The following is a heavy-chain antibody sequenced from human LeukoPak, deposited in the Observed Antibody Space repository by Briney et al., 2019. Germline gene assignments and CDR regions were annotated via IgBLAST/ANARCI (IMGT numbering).Heavy chain of an antibody. V-gene: IGHV3-49*04. CDR3: TRATYLYSPLDY. D-gene: IGHD6-13*01. CDR2: IRSKAYGGTT. J-gene: IGHJ4*02. Sequence: GGSLRLSCTASGFTFGDYAMSWVRQAPGKGLEWVGFIRSKAYGGTTEYAASVKGRFTISRDDSKSIAYLQMNSLKTEDTAVYYCTRATYLYSPLDYWGQGTLVTVSS. CDR1: GFTFGDYA.